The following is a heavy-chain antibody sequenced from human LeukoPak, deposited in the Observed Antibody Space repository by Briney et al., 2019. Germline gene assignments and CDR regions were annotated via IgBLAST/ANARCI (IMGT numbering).Heavy chain of an antibody. Sequence: GGSLRLSCAASGFTFSSYEMNWVRQAPGKRLDWIAYISSTGGTIYYADSVKGRFTISRDNAKNSLYLQMSSLRAEDTAAYYRARDYYESSGFDLWGQGTPVSVSS. CDR2: ISSTGGTI. CDR1: GFTFSSYE. J-gene: IGHJ5*02. V-gene: IGHV3-48*03. D-gene: IGHD3-22*01. CDR3: ARDYYESSGFDL.